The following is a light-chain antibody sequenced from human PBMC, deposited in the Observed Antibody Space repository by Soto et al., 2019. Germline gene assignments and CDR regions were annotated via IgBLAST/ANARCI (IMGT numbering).Light chain of an antibody. J-gene: IGLJ2*01. CDR1: SSNFGSNS. CDR3: AAWDDSLNGVV. CDR2: SDN. V-gene: IGLV1-44*01. Sequence: QPELTQPPSASGTPGQRVTISCSGSSSNFGSNSVNWYQQLPATAPKLLIYSDNHRPSGVPERFSGSKSGTSASLAIGGLQSEDEADYYCAAWDDSLNGVVFGGGTKLTVL.